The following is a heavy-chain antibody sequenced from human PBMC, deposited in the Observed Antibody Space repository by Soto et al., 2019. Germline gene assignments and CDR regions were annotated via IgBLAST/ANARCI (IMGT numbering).Heavy chain of an antibody. J-gene: IGHJ4*02. Sequence: PGGSLRLSCAASGFTFCSYAMSWVRQAPGKGLEWVSSISGSGGSTYYADSVKGRFNISRDNSKNTLYLQMNTLRAEDTAIYYCVLSRSYNRYYFHYWGLGSLVTVSS. CDR1: GFTFCSYA. V-gene: IGHV3-23*01. CDR2: ISGSGGST. D-gene: IGHD1-26*01. CDR3: VLSRSYNRYYFHY.